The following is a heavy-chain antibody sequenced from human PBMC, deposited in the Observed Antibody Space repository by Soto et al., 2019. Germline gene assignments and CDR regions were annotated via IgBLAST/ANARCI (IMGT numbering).Heavy chain of an antibody. CDR2: IIPILGIA. CDR1: GGTFSSYT. J-gene: IGHJ6*03. V-gene: IGHV1-69*02. CDR3: ARARYSSSWYYYYYYMDV. Sequence: SVKVSCKASGGTFSSYTISWVRQAPGQGLEWMGRIIPILGIANYAQKFQGRVTITADKSTSTAYMELSSLRSEDTAVYYCARARYSSSWYYYYYYMDVWGKGTTVTVSS. D-gene: IGHD6-13*01.